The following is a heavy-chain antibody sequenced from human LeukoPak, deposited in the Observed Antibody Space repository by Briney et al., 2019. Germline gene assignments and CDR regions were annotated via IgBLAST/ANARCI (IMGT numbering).Heavy chain of an antibody. J-gene: IGHJ4*02. CDR2: ISYDGSNK. V-gene: IGHV3-30*18. CDR3: AKDGGEMACDY. CDR1: GFTFSSYG. Sequence: PRGSLRLSCAASGFTFSSYGMHWVRQAPGKGLEWVAVISYDGSNKYYADSVKGRFTISRDNSKNTLYLQMNSLRAEDTAVYYCAKDGGEMACDYWGQGTLVTVSS. D-gene: IGHD5-24*01.